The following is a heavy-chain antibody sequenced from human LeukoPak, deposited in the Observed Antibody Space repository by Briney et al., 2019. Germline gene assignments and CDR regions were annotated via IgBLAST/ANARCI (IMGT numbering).Heavy chain of an antibody. CDR2: INPNSGGT. D-gene: IGHD4-17*01. J-gene: IGHJ5*02. CDR3: TLYGDFSWFDP. CDR1: GYAFTGYY. V-gene: IGHV1-2*02. Sequence: ASVKVSCKASGYAFTGYYMHWVRQAPGQGLEWMGWINPNSGGTNYAQKFQGRVTMTRDTSISTAFMELSRLRSDDTAVYYCTLYGDFSWFDPWGQGTLVTVSS.